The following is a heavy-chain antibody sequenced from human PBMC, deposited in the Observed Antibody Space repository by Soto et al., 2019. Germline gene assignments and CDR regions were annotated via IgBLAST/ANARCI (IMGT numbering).Heavy chain of an antibody. Sequence: QVQLVQSGAEVKKPGSSVKVSCKASGGTFSSYAISWVRQAPGQGLEWRGGIIPIFGTANYAQKFQGRVTSTADESPSTAYVELSSLRSEDTAVYYCVSPPGYFDAAPLDYWGQGTLVTVSS. CDR1: GGTFSSYA. D-gene: IGHD1-1*01. CDR2: IIPIFGTA. J-gene: IGHJ4*02. V-gene: IGHV1-69*12. CDR3: VSPPGYFDAAPLDY.